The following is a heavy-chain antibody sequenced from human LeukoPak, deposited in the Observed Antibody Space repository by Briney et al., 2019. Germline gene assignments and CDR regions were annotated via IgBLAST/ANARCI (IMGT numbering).Heavy chain of an antibody. CDR1: GYTFTSYG. J-gene: IGHJ4*02. Sequence: GASVKVSCKTSGYTFTSYGISWVRQAPGQGLEWMGWINAYNGNTNYAQKVQGRVTMTTDTSTSTAYMELRSLRSDDTAVYYCARDGRPGWNYAIDYWGQGTLVTVSS. D-gene: IGHD1-7*01. V-gene: IGHV1-18*01. CDR3: ARDGRPGWNYAIDY. CDR2: INAYNGNT.